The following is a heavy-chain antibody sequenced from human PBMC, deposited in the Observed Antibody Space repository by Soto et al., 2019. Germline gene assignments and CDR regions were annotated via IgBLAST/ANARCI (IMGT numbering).Heavy chain of an antibody. D-gene: IGHD3-10*01. V-gene: IGHV3-23*01. CDR3: AKVLSKNYYYPFEF. CDR2: ISGGSSVT. J-gene: IGHJ1*01. Sequence: GGSLRLSCTASGFTLSGYAMTLVRQASGKGLAWVSTISGGSSVTYYGDSVKGRFTISRDNAKKTLFLQLNRLSAEDTATYYCAKVLSKNYYYPFEFWVQGTQVTVSS. CDR1: GFTLSGYA.